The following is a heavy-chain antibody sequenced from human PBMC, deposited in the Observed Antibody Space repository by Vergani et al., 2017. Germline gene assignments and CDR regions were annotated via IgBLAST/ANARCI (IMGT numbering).Heavy chain of an antibody. D-gene: IGHD2-2*02. J-gene: IGHJ4*02. CDR2: IYYSGST. V-gene: IGHV4-59*01. CDR3: ARICSSTSCYTPLFDY. Sequence: QVQLQESGPGLVKPSETLSLTCTVSGGSISSYYWSWIRQPPGKGLEWIGYIYYSGSTNYNPSLKSRVTLSVDTSKNQFSLKLSSVTAADTAVYYCARICSSTSCYTPLFDYWGQGTLVTVSS. CDR1: GGSISSYY.